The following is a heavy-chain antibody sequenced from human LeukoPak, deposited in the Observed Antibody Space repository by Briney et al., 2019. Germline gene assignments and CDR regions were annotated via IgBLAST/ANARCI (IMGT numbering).Heavy chain of an antibody. V-gene: IGHV1-2*02. CDR2: INPNSGGT. Sequence: ASVKVSCKASGYTFTGYYMHWVRQAPGQGLEWMGWINPNSGGTNYAQKFQGRVTMTRDTSISTAYMELSRLRSDDTAVYYCARGRSPRRAGQPPNFDYWGQGTLVTVSS. D-gene: IGHD6-19*01. CDR3: ARGRSPRRAGQPPNFDY. J-gene: IGHJ4*02. CDR1: GYTFTGYY.